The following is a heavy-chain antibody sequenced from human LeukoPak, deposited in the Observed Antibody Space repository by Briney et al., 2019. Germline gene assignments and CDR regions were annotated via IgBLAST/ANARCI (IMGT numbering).Heavy chain of an antibody. V-gene: IGHV1-2*02. Sequence: ASVKVSCKASGYTFTGYYMHWVRQAPGQGLEWMGWINPNSGGTNYAQKFQGRVTMTRDTSTSTVYMELSSLRSEDTAVYYCASCDSSGYYLDYWGQGTLVTVSS. J-gene: IGHJ4*02. D-gene: IGHD3-22*01. CDR3: ASCDSSGYYLDY. CDR2: INPNSGGT. CDR1: GYTFTGYY.